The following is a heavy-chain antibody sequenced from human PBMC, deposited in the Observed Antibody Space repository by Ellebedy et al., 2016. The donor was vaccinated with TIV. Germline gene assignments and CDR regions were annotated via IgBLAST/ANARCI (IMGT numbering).Heavy chain of an antibody. D-gene: IGHD4-17*01. CDR2: INQDGSDK. CDR3: ATDGSYGDYRSPAHAFEK. CDR1: GFSFRSYW. Sequence: GESLKISCAAPGFSFRSYWMSWVRQAPGKGLEWVANINQDGSDKYYVDSVRGQLTISRDNAKNSLYLQMNSLRAEDTAVYYCATDGSYGDYRSPAHAFEKWGQGTMVIVSS. J-gene: IGHJ3*02. V-gene: IGHV3-7*01.